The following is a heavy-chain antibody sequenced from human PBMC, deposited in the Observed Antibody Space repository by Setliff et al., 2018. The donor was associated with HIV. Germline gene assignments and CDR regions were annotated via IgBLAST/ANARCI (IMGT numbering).Heavy chain of an antibody. CDR3: AREGMQGGFDL. V-gene: IGHV4-34*01. D-gene: IGHD2-15*01. Sequence: SETLSLTCAVYGGSLNDYYWSWIRQPPGKGLEWIGEINHSGSTNYKPSLRSRATISVDTSKNQFALRLNAVTAADTAVYYCAREGMQGGFDLWGQGTLVTVSS. CDR1: GGSLNDYY. J-gene: IGHJ3*01. CDR2: INHSGST.